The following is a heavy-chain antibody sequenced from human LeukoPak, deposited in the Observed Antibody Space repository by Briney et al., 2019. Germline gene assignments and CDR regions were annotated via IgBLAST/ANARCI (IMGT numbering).Heavy chain of an antibody. CDR1: GGTFSSYA. D-gene: IGHD3-9*01. J-gene: IGHJ4*02. Sequence: ASVKVSCKASGGTFSSYAISWVRQAPGQGLEWMGWINTNTGNPTYAQGFTGRFVFSLDTSVSTAYLQISSLKAEDTAVYYCARRVYYDILTGSYYFDYWGQGTLVTVSS. CDR3: ARRVYYDILTGSYYFDY. V-gene: IGHV7-4-1*02. CDR2: INTNTGNP.